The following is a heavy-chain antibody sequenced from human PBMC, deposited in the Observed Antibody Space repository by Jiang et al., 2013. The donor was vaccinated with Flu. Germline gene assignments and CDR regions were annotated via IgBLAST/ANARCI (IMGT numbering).Heavy chain of an antibody. D-gene: IGHD1-26*01. CDR3: ARAPQTLYSGSSL. CDR2: ISYDGSNK. Sequence: VQLLESGGGVVQPGRSLRPSCAASGFTFSSYAMHWVRQAPGKGLEWVAVISYDGSNKYYADSVKGRFTISRDNSKNTLYLQMNSLRAEDTAVYYCARAPQTLYSGSSLWGQGTLVTVSS. V-gene: IGHV3-30-3*01. J-gene: IGHJ4*02. CDR1: GFTFSSYA.